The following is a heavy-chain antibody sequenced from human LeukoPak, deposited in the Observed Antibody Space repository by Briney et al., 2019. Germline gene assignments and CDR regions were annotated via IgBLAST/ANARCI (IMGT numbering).Heavy chain of an antibody. D-gene: IGHD3-3*02. CDR2: IKSKIDSGST. J-gene: IGHJ4*02. CDR3: TTGYGHSDFDY. Sequence: GGSLRLSCAASGFTITNARMGWVRQAPGKGLEWVGLIKSKIDSGSTHFAAPVKARFTISIDDSKHTLFLQMNSLKSEDTGVYYGTTGYGHSDFDYWGQGTLVTVSS. V-gene: IGHV3-15*01. CDR1: GFTITNAR.